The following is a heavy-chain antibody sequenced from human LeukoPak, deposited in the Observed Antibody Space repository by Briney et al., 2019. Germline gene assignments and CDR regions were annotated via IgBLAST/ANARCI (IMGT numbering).Heavy chain of an antibody. V-gene: IGHV1-46*01. CDR1: GYTFTSYY. CDR2: INPSGGST. Sequence: GASVKVSCKASGYTFTSYYMHWVRQAPGHGLEWMGIINPSGGSTSYAQKFQGRVTMTRDTSTSTVYMELSSLRSEDTAVYYCASPGYCSGGSCYSGAFDIWGQGTMVTVSS. CDR3: ASPGYCSGGSCYSGAFDI. D-gene: IGHD2-15*01. J-gene: IGHJ3*02.